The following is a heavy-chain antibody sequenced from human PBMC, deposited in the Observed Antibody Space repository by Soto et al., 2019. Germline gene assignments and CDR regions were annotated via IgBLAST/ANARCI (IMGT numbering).Heavy chain of an antibody. V-gene: IGHV1-69*06. J-gene: IGHJ6*02. CDR3: AKAYCGGDCYPDVAPFYYYYGMDV. CDR1: GGTFSSYA. Sequence: AASVKVSCKASGGTFSSYAISWVRQAPGQGLEWMGGIIPIFGTANYAQKFQGRVTITADKSTSTAYMELSSLRSEDTAVYYCAKAYCGGDCYPDVAPFYYYYGMDVWGQGTTVTVS. D-gene: IGHD2-21*02. CDR2: IIPIFGTA.